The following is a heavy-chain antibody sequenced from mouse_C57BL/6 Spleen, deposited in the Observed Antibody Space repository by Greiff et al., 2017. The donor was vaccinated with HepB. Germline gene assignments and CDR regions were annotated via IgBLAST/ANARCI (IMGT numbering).Heavy chain of an antibody. CDR1: GYTFTRYW. CDR3: ARWVTTVAFDY. Sequence: QVQLQQPGAELVKPGASVKLSYKASGYTFTRYWMQWVKQRPAQGLEWIGEIDPSDSYTNYNQKFKGKATLTVDTSSSTAYMQLSSLTSEDSAVYYCARWVTTVAFDYWGQGTTLTVSS. CDR2: IDPSDSYT. D-gene: IGHD1-1*01. V-gene: IGHV1-50*01. J-gene: IGHJ2*01.